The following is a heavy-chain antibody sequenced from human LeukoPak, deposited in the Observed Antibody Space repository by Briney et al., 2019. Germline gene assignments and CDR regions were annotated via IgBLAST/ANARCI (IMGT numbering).Heavy chain of an antibody. J-gene: IGHJ6*03. CDR2: ISSSSSTI. V-gene: IGHV3-48*01. CDR1: GLTFSSYS. Sequence: GGSLRLSCAASGLTFSSYSMNWVRQAPGKGLEWVSYISSSSSTIYYADSVKGRFTISRDNAKNSLYLQMNSLRAEDTAVYYCARDQVVVAASYYYYYMDVWGKGTTVTVSS. D-gene: IGHD2-15*01. CDR3: ARDQVVVAASYYYYYMDV.